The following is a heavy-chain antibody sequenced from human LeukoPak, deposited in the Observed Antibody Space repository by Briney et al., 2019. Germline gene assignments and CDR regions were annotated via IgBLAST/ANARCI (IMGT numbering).Heavy chain of an antibody. CDR3: ARQRDLQQVAPFDY. Sequence: SETVFLTCTVSGGSISSYYWSWIRQPPGKGLEWIGYIYRTGSTNYNPSLKSRVTISADTSKSQFSLSLSSVTAADTAVYYCARQRDLQQVAPFDYWGQGTMDRVSS. D-gene: IGHD5-12*01. V-gene: IGHV4-59*08. CDR2: IYRTGST. J-gene: IGHJ4*02. CDR1: GGSISSYY.